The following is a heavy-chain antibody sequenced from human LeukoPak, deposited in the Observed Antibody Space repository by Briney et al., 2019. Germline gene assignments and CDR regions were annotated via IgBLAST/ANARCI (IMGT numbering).Heavy chain of an antibody. CDR3: AKGVGTFDY. D-gene: IGHD2-21*02. J-gene: IGHJ4*02. CDR1: GFTFSSYA. V-gene: IGHV3-23*01. Sequence: GGSLRLSCVVSGFTFSSYAMSWVRQAPVKGLEWVSAISGSGGSTHYADSVKGRFTISRDNSKNTLYVQMNSPRAEDTAVYYCAKGVGTFDYWGQGTLVTVSS. CDR2: ISGSGGST.